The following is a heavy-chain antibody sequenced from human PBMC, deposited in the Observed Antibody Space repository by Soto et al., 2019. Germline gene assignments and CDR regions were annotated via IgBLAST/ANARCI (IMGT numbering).Heavy chain of an antibody. D-gene: IGHD4-4*01. Sequence: QLQLVQSGAEVREPGSSVKVSCKASGGTFNSYTVIWVRQAPGQGLEWMGGINPTLNIAKYAEKFQGRVTITADESTSTVNMHLSSLRSEDTAVYFCAIGYYSGINPSSFDYWGQGTLVAVSS. CDR3: AIGYYSGINPSSFDY. CDR2: INPTLNIA. CDR1: GGTFNSYT. V-gene: IGHV1-69*01. J-gene: IGHJ4*02.